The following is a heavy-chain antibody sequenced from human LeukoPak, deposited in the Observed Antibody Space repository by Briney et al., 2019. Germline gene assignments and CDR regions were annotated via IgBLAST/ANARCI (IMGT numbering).Heavy chain of an antibody. J-gene: IGHJ6*02. CDR2: ISGSGGST. CDR3: AKRPYYDYVWGSYPSYYYYGMDV. CDR1: GFTFSSYA. Sequence: QPGGSLRLSCAASGFTFSSYAMSWVRQAPGKGLEWVSAISGSGGSTYYADSVKGRFTISRDNSKNTLYLQMNSLRAEDTAVYYCAKRPYYDYVWGSYPSYYYYGMDVWGQGTTVTVSS. D-gene: IGHD3-16*02. V-gene: IGHV3-23*01.